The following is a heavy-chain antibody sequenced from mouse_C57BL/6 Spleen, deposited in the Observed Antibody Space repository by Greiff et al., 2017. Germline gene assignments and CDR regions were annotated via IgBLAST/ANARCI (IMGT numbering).Heavy chain of an antibody. D-gene: IGHD1-1*01. CDR2: ISGGGGNT. V-gene: IGHV5-9*01. CDR1: GFTFSSYT. CDR3: ARHLGSSYVGLYYFDY. J-gene: IGHJ2*01. Sequence: EVQLMESGGGLVKPGGSLKLSCAASGFTFSSYTMSWVRQTPEKRLEWVATISGGGGNTYYPDSVKGRFTISRDNAKNTLYLQMSSLRSEDTALYYCARHLGSSYVGLYYFDYWGQGTTLTVSS.